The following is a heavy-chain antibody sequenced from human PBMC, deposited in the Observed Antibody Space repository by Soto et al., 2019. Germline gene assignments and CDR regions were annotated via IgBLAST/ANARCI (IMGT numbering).Heavy chain of an antibody. CDR2: IYPGDSNT. CDR1: GYNFNIYW. J-gene: IGHJ6*02. CDR3: AREYYYGSGSPGYYYYGMDV. Sequence: PGESLKISCKGSGYNFNIYWIGWVRQMPGKGLEWIRIIYPGDSNTRYSPSFQGQVTISRDNSKNTLYLQMNSLRAEDTAVYYCAREYYYGSGSPGYYYYGMDVWGQGTTVTVSS. D-gene: IGHD3-10*01. V-gene: IGHV5-51*01.